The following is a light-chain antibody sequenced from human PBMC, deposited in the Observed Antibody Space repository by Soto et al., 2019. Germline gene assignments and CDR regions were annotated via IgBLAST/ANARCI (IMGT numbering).Light chain of an antibody. CDR1: QDIKNY. CDR2: EAS. Sequence: DIQMTQSPSSLSASVGDRVTITCPASQDIKNYLNWYQQKPGKAPKLLIYEASNLETGVPSRFSGSGSGRSFTFTISSLQPEDIATYYCQQCDDFITFGGGTRIEIK. J-gene: IGKJ4*01. V-gene: IGKV1-33*01. CDR3: QQCDDFIT.